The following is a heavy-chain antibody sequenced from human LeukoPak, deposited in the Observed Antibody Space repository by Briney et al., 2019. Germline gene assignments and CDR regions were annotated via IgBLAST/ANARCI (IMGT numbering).Heavy chain of an antibody. V-gene: IGHV1-18*01. CDR1: GYTFTSYG. J-gene: IGHJ3*02. D-gene: IGHD6-19*01. CDR2: ISAYNGNT. CDR3: ARDADSSGWHDAFDI. Sequence: ASVKVSCKASGYTFTSYGISWVRQAPGQGLEWMGWISAYNGNTNYAQKLQGRVTMTTDTSTSTAYMELRSLRSDDTAVYYCARDADSSGWHDAFDIWGQGTIVTVSS.